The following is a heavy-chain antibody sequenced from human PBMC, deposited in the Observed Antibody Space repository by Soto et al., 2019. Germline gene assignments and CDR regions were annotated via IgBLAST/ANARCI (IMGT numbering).Heavy chain of an antibody. Sequence: EVQLVESGGGLVQPGRSLRLSCAASGFTFDDYAMHWVRQAPGKGLEWVSGISWNSGSIGYADSVKGRFTISRDNAKNSLYLQMNSLRAEDTALYYCAKDPRDPHYDILTRQKGEDYWGQGTLVTVSS. CDR3: AKDPRDPHYDILTRQKGEDY. D-gene: IGHD3-9*01. J-gene: IGHJ4*02. CDR1: GFTFDDYA. CDR2: ISWNSGSI. V-gene: IGHV3-9*01.